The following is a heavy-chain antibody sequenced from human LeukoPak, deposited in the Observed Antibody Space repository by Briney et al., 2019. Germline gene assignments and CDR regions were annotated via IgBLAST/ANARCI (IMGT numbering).Heavy chain of an antibody. CDR1: GYTFSSHS. CDR3: ARARFSQPSNWFDP. Sequence: ASVKVSCKTSGYTFSSHSMNWVRQAPGQGLEWLGWISPYNGNTKYAQKIQGRATMTTDTSTSTAYLELRSLRSDDTAVYYCARARFSQPSNWFDPWGQGTLVTVSS. CDR2: ISPYNGNT. V-gene: IGHV1-18*01. J-gene: IGHJ5*02. D-gene: IGHD3-3*01.